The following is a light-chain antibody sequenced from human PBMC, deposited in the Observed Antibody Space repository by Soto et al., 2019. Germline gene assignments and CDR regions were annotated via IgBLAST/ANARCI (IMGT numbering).Light chain of an antibody. CDR1: QIIRNF. V-gene: IGKV1-39*01. Sequence: DIQMTQSPSSLSSSVGDRVTITCRASQIIRNFLNWYQYKPGTAPKLLIHATSKLQSGVPSRFSGQGSGKDFTLTNSSLQPEDFATYSCQQSYSTPTITFGQGTRLEFK. CDR2: ATS. J-gene: IGKJ5*01. CDR3: QQSYSTPTIT.